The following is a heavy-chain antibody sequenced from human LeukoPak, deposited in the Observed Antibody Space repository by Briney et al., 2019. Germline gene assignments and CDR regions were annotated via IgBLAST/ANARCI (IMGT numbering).Heavy chain of an antibody. J-gene: IGHJ4*02. CDR1: GYTFTSYG. D-gene: IGHD5-12*01. V-gene: IGHV1-18*01. CDR3: ARGDSGYDLGGFDY. CDR2: ISAYNGNT. Sequence: VASVRVSCKASGYTFTSYGISWVRQAPGQGLEWMGWISAYNGNTNYAQTLQGRVTMTTDTSTSTAYMELRSLRSDDTAVYYCARGDSGYDLGGFDYWGQGTLVTVSS.